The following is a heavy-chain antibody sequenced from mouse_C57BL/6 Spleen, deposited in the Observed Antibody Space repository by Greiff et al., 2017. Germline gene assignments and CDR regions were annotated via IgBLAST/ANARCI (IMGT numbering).Heavy chain of an antibody. CDR3: AIDWYYDSSLGFAY. CDR1: GYAFSSSW. Sequence: VQLQQSGPELVKPGASVKISCQASGYAFSSSWMNWVKQRPGKGLEWIGRIYPGDGDTNYNGKFKGKATLTADKSSSTAYMQLSSLTSEDSAVYFCAIDWYYDSSLGFAYWGQGTLVTVSA. J-gene: IGHJ3*01. V-gene: IGHV1-82*01. CDR2: IYPGDGDT. D-gene: IGHD1-1*01.